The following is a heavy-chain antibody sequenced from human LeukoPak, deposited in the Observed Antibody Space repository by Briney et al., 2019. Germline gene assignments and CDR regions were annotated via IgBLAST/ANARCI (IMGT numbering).Heavy chain of an antibody. CDR2: MNPNSGNT. Sequence: GASVKVSCKASGYTFTSYDINWVRQATGQGLEWMGWMNPNSGNTGYAQKFQGRVTITRNTSISTAYMELSSLRSEDTAVYYCARGRIAAAGKLRHRTPASYYYMDVWGKGTTVTVSS. D-gene: IGHD6-13*01. CDR1: GYTFTSYD. V-gene: IGHV1-8*01. CDR3: ARGRIAAAGKLRHRTPASYYYMDV. J-gene: IGHJ6*03.